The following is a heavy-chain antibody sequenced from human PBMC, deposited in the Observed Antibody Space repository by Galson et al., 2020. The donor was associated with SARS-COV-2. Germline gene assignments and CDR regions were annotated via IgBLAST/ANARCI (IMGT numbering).Heavy chain of an antibody. CDR2: INPNTGGT. CDR1: GFTFSDYY. Sequence: ASVKVSCKASGFTFSDYYMYWVRQAPGQGLEWMGWINPNTGGTKYAQKFQGRVTMTRDTSNSTAYMELRRLRSDDTAVYYCAKVRIPIPTAILYGGHWFDPWGQGTLVTVSS. CDR3: AKVRIPIPTAILYGGHWFDP. D-gene: IGHD2-2*02. V-gene: IGHV1-2*02. J-gene: IGHJ5*02.